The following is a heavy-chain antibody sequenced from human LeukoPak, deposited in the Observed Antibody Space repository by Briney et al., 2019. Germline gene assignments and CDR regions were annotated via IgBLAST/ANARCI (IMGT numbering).Heavy chain of an antibody. CDR2: ISYDGSNK. J-gene: IGHJ6*03. Sequence: AGGSLRLSCAASGFTFSSYAMHWVRQAPGKGLEWVAVISYDGSNKYYADSVKGRFTISRDNSKNTLYLQMNSLRAEDTAVYYCAKVVVHPITVRGVDRGYYYYYYMDVWGKGTTVTISS. CDR3: AKVVVHPITVRGVDRGYYYYYYMDV. V-gene: IGHV3-30*04. CDR1: GFTFSSYA. D-gene: IGHD3-10*01.